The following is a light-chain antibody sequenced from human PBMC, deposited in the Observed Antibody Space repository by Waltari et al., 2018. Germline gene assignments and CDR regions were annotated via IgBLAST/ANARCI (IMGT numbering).Light chain of an antibody. CDR3: QMYVRLPVT. V-gene: IGKV3-20*01. Sequence: EIVLTQSPGTLALSPGERATLSCRASQSVGRALAWDQQKAGQAPRLLIYDETSRTTGIPDRFRGSGSWTDFSLTISRVVPEDFAVYYCQMYVRLPVTFGQGTKVEVK. J-gene: IGKJ1*01. CDR2: DET. CDR1: QSVGRA.